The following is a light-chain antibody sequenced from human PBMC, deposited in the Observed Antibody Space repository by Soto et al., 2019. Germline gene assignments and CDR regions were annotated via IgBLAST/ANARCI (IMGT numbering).Light chain of an antibody. J-gene: IGKJ1*01. Sequence: EIVLTQSPGTLSLSPGERATLSCRASQSVSSRYLAWYQQKAGQAPRLLIYGASSRATGIPDRLSGSGSGTDFTLTISRLEPEDFAVYYCQQYGSSPEWTFGQGTKVEIK. CDR2: GAS. CDR3: QQYGSSPEWT. V-gene: IGKV3-20*01. CDR1: QSVSSRY.